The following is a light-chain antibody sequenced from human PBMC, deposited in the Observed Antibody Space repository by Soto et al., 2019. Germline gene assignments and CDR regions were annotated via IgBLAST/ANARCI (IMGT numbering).Light chain of an antibody. CDR1: QSVSSY. CDR3: QQRSNWPPT. V-gene: IGKV3-11*01. Sequence: EIVLTQSPATLSLSPGERATLSCRASQSVSSYLAWYQQKPGQAPRLLIYDASNRATGIPARFSGSGSGTDFTLTISSLEPEDVAVYYCQQRSNWPPTFGPGTKGDIK. J-gene: IGKJ3*01. CDR2: DAS.